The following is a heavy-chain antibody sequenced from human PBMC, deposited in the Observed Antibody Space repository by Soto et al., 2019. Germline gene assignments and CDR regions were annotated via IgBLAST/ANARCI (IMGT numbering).Heavy chain of an antibody. CDR2: INPNSGAT. V-gene: IGHV1-2*02. CDR3: ARGGGTILAPLP. CDR1: GYTFTGYF. J-gene: IGHJ5*02. Sequence: ASVKVSCKASGYTFTGYFMHWVRQAPGQGLEWMGWINPNSGATKYAQKFQGRVTLSRDTSISTAHMELSGLRSDDTAVYYCARGGGTILAPLPWGQGTLVTVSS. D-gene: IGHD3-3*01.